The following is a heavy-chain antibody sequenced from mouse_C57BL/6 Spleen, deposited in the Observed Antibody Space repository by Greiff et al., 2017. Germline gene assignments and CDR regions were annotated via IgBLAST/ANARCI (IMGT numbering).Heavy chain of an antibody. CDR2: IDPATGGT. CDR1: GYTFTDYE. Sequence: QVQLQQSGAELVRPGASVTLSCKASGYTFTDYEMHWVKQTPVHGLEWIGAIDPATGGTAYNQKFKGKAILTADKSSSTAYMKLRSLTSEDAAVYYCTRRNTTVNFDYWGQGTTLTVSS. J-gene: IGHJ2*01. CDR3: TRRNTTVNFDY. D-gene: IGHD1-1*01. V-gene: IGHV1-15*01.